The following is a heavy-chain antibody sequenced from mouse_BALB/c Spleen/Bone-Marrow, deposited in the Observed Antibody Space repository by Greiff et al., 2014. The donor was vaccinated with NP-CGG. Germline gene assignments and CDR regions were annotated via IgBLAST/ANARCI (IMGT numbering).Heavy chain of an antibody. J-gene: IGHJ2*01. CDR2: IHPNSGNT. CDR1: GYTFTSSW. CDR3: ARHHRYAYYFDY. V-gene: IGHV1S130*01. Sequence: QVQLQQSGSVLVRPGASVKLSCQASGYTFTSSWMHWAKQRPGQGLKWIGEIHPNSGNTNYNEKFEGKATLTVDTSSSTAYVDLSSLTAEDSAVYFCARHHRYAYYFDYWGQGTTLTVSS. D-gene: IGHD2-14*01.